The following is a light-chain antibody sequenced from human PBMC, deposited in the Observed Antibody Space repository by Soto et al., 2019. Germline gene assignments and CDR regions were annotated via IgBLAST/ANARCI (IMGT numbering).Light chain of an antibody. CDR1: QSSSSW. CDR2: KAS. J-gene: IGKJ2*01. CDR3: QQYNSYPYT. V-gene: IGKV1-5*03. Sequence: DIQMTQSPSTLSASVGDRVTITCRGSQSSSSWLAWYQQKPGKAPKLLIYKASSLESGVPSRFRRSRSGTEFTLTISSLQPDDFASYYCQQYNSYPYTFGQGTKLEIK.